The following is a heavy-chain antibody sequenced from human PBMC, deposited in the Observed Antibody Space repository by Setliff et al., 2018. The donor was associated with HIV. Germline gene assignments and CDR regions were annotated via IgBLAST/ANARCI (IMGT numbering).Heavy chain of an antibody. D-gene: IGHD1-1*01. Sequence: SETLSLTCTVSGGSISSGSYYWSWIRQPAGKGLEWIGRIYTSGRTYYNPSLKSRVTISIDTSKDQFSLKMASVTAADTAVYYCARLYNRHYGDNWGRGTLVTVSS. CDR2: IYTSGRT. CDR1: GGSISSGSYY. J-gene: IGHJ4*02. CDR3: ARLYNRHYGDN. V-gene: IGHV4-61*02.